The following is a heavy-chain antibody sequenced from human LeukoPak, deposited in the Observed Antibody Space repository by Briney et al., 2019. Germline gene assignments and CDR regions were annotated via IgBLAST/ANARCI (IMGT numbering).Heavy chain of an antibody. CDR3: AKDQYIGEWFDP. Sequence: GESLKISCAASGFTFSSYGMHWVRQAPGKGLEWVAVIWYDGSNKYYADSVKGRFTISRDNSKNTLYLQMNSLRAEDTAVYYCAKDQYIGEWFDPWGQGTLVTVSS. CDR2: IWYDGSNK. CDR1: GFTFSSYG. D-gene: IGHD3-10*01. J-gene: IGHJ5*02. V-gene: IGHV3-33*06.